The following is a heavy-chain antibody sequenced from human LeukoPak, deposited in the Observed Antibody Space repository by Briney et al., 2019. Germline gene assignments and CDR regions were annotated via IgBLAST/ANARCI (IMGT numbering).Heavy chain of an antibody. CDR1: GFPFSTYS. D-gene: IGHD2/OR15-2a*01. J-gene: IGHJ4*02. CDR3: VRDGPLEYCSRARCYFFDQ. V-gene: IGHV3-30*04. CDR2: ISYDGSKK. Sequence: GGSLRLSCAASGFPFSTYSMHWVRQAPGEGLEWVAVISYDGSKKYYADSVRGRFTISRDNSKNTLYLQMNSLRGDDTAVYFCVRDGPLEYCSRARCYFFDQWGQGALVTVSS.